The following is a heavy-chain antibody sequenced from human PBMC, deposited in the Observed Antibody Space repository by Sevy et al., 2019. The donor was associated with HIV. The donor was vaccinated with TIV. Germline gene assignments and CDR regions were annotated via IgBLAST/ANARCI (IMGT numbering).Heavy chain of an antibody. Sequence: GGSLRLSCAVSGFSFDSYGMTWVRQAPGKGLEWVSGISGSGTRTYYADSVKGRFSISRDNSKNRLYLQMNSLRSEDTDIYYFGKGGGGHYDPDEIGYYFYYYNMDVWGKGTTVTVSS. D-gene: IGHD3-22*01. CDR1: GFSFDSYG. CDR3: GKGGGGHYDPDEIGYYFYYYNMDV. CDR2: ISGSGTRT. J-gene: IGHJ6*03. V-gene: IGHV3-23*01.